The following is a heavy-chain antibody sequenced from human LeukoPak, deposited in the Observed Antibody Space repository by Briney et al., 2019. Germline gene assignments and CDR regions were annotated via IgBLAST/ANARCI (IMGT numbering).Heavy chain of an antibody. D-gene: IGHD3-3*01. CDR1: GFTFSDYY. J-gene: IGHJ6*02. CDR3: ARASPDYDFWSGYYRPYGMDV. V-gene: IGHV3-11*06. Sequence: GGSLRLSCAAPGFTFSDYYMSWIRQAPGKGLEWVSYISSSSSYTNYADSVKGRFTISRDNAKNSLYLQMNSLRAEDTAVYYCARASPDYDFWSGYYRPYGMDVWGQGTTVTVSS. CDR2: ISSSSSYT.